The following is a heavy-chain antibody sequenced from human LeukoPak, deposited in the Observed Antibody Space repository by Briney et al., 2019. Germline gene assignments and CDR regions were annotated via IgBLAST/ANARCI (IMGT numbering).Heavy chain of an antibody. CDR3: ARDTYGDYGRIDY. Sequence: GGSLRLSCAASGFTFSSYSMNWVRQAPGKGLEWASYISSSSSTIYYADSVKGRFTISRDNAKNSLYLQMNSLRAEDTAVYYCARDTYGDYGRIDYWGQGTLVTVSS. CDR2: ISSSSSTI. J-gene: IGHJ4*02. V-gene: IGHV3-48*04. D-gene: IGHD4-17*01. CDR1: GFTFSSYS.